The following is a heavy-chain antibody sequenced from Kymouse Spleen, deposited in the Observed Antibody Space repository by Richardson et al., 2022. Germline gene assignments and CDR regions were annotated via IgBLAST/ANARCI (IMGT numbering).Heavy chain of an antibody. V-gene: IGHV4-39*01. D-gene: IGHD3-9*01. CDR3: ARLYYDILTGPA. CDR1: GGSISSSSYY. Sequence: QLQLQESGPGLVKPSETLSLTCTVSGGSISSSSYYWGWIRQPPGKGLEWIGSIYYSGSTYYNPSLKSRVTISVDTSKNQFSLKLSSVTAADTAVYYCARLYYDILTGPAWGQGTTVTVSS. J-gene: IGHJ6*02. CDR2: IYYSGST.